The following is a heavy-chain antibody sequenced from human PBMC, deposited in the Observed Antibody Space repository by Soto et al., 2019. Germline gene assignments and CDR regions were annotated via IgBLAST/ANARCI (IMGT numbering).Heavy chain of an antibody. CDR3: AHRQLMTFYGLVTQTDVWFDS. Sequence: QITLKESGPTLVNPTQTLTLTCTFSGFSLSTSGAAVGWIRQPPGKALEWLALVYWDDDKRYSPSIKNRVTITKDTSKNQVVLTLTNAEPVEKATYYCAHRQLMTFYGLVTQTDVWFDSWGQGTLVTVPS. CDR1: GFSLSTSGAA. V-gene: IGHV2-5*02. D-gene: IGHD5-18*01. J-gene: IGHJ5*01. CDR2: VYWDDDK.